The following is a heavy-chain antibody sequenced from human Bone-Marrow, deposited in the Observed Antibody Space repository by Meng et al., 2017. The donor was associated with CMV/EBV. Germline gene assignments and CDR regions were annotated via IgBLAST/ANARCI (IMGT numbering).Heavy chain of an antibody. J-gene: IGHJ4*02. D-gene: IGHD3-10*01. V-gene: IGHV5-51*01. Sequence: KVSCKGSGYSFTTYWIGWVRQMPGKGLEWMGIIYPGDSDTRYSPSFQGQVTISADKSIDTAYLQWSSLKASDTATYYCARGLWFGESSYHVDLWGQGTLVTVSS. CDR1: GYSFTTYW. CDR3: ARGLWFGESSYHVDL. CDR2: IYPGDSDT.